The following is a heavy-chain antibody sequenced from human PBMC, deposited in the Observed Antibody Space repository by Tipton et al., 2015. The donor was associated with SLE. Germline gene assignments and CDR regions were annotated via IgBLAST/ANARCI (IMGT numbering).Heavy chain of an antibody. CDR1: GGSISGSSYY. J-gene: IGHJ4*02. Sequence: LRLSCSVSGGSISGSSYYCAWIRQPPGKGLEWIGTIYYSGSTSYNPSLKSRVTISVDTSKSQFSLNVNSVTAADTAVYYCARRHYSGPFDSWGQGTLVTVSS. CDR3: ARRHYSGPFDS. D-gene: IGHD5-12*01. CDR2: IYYSGST. V-gene: IGHV4-39*07.